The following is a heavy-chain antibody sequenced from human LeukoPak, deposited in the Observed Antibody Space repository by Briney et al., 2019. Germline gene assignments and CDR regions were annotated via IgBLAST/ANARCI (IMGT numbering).Heavy chain of an antibody. D-gene: IGHD3-22*01. V-gene: IGHV1-18*01. Sequence: GASVKVSCKASGYTFTSYGISWVRQAPGQELEWMGWISAYNGNTNYAQKLQGRVTMTTDASTSTAYMELRSLRSDDTAVYYCARFRKNYYDSSGYYYYYYYMDVWGKGTTVTVSS. CDR3: ARFRKNYYDSSGYYYYYYYMDV. CDR2: ISAYNGNT. CDR1: GYTFTSYG. J-gene: IGHJ6*03.